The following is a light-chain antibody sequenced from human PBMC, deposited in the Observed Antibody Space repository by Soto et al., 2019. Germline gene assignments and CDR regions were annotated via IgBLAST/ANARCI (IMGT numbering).Light chain of an antibody. Sequence: DIQMTQSPSTLSVSVGDRVTITCRASQTISSWLAWYQQKPGKAPKLLIYKASTLKSGVPSRLRGSGYGTEFTLTISSMKNDDFETYYCQHYNSYSEAFGHGTKVDIK. CDR2: KAS. V-gene: IGKV1-5*03. CDR1: QTISSW. J-gene: IGKJ1*01. CDR3: QHYNSYSEA.